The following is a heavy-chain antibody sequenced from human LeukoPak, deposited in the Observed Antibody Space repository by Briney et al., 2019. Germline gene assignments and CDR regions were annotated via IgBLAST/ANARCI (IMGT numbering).Heavy chain of an antibody. CDR2: FYHSGST. CDR1: GGSISSGYY. Sequence: SETLSLTCTVSGGSISSGYYWGWIRQPPGKGLEWIGSFYHSGSTYYNPSLKSRVTISVDTSKNQFSLKLSSVTAADTAVYYCARVWYVVSTVTTNYFDYWGQGTLVTVSS. J-gene: IGHJ4*02. D-gene: IGHD4-17*01. CDR3: ARVWYVVSTVTTNYFDY. V-gene: IGHV4-38-2*02.